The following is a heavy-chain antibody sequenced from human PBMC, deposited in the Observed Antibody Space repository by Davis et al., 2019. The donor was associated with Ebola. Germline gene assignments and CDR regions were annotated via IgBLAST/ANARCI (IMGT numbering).Heavy chain of an antibody. CDR3: ARDNWNQRRAFDI. CDR2: ISAYNGNT. Sequence: AASVKVSCKASGGTLSSYAISWVRQAPGQGLEWMGWISAYNGNTNYAQKLQGRVTMTTDTSTSTAYMELRSLRSDDTAVYYCARDNWNQRRAFDIWGQGTMVTVSS. V-gene: IGHV1-18*01. J-gene: IGHJ3*02. CDR1: GGTLSSYA. D-gene: IGHD1-20*01.